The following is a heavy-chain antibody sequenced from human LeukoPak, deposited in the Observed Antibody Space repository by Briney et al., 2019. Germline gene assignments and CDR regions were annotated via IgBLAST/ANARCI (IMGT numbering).Heavy chain of an antibody. CDR1: GCTFNKGW. CDR2: IKSKTDGGTT. J-gene: IGHJ4*02. V-gene: IGHV3-15*01. Sequence: GRSLRHSDSAAGCTFNKGWFRWVRQAPGKGLEWVGRIKSKTDGGTTDYAAPVKGRFTISRDDSKNTLYLQMNSLKTEDTAVYYCTTDRGYDFWSGYLRYGLDYWGQGTLVTVSS. CDR3: TTDRGYDFWSGYLRYGLDY. D-gene: IGHD3-3*01.